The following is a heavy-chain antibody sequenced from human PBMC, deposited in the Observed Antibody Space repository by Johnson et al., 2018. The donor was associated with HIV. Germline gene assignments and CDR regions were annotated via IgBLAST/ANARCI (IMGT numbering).Heavy chain of an antibody. CDR1: GFTFSSYG. J-gene: IGHJ3*02. V-gene: IGHV3-33*08. CDR2: IRYDGSNK. Sequence: VQLVESGGGVVQPGRSLRLSCAASGFTFSSYGMHWVRQAPGKGLEWVAFIRYDGSNKYYADSVKGRFTISRDNSKNTLYLQMNSLRAEDTALYYCARPAYSGTWTDAFDIWGQGTMVTVSS. D-gene: IGHD1-26*01. CDR3: ARPAYSGTWTDAFDI.